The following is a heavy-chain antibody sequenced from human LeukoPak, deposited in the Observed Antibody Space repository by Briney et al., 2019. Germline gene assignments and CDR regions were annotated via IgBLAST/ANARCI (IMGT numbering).Heavy chain of an antibody. CDR3: ARDGYCSSTSCQHKEYYFDY. V-gene: IGHV4-4*07. Sequence: SETLSLTCAVYGGSFSGYYWSWIRQPAGKGLEWIGRIYTSGSTNYNPSLKSRVTMSVDTSKNQFSLKLSSVTAADTAVYYCARDGYCSSTSCQHKEYYFDYWGQGTLVTVSS. D-gene: IGHD2-2*03. CDR2: IYTSGST. CDR1: GGSFSGYY. J-gene: IGHJ4*02.